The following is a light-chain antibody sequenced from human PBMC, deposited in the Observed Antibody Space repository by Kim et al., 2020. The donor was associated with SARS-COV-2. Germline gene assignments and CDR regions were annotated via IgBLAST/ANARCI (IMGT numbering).Light chain of an antibody. J-gene: IGKJ2*01. Sequence: VSPGKRATLSGRARQSISSNLAWYQQKPGQAPRLLIYGASTRATGIPARFSGSGSGTEFTLTISSLQSEDFAVYHCQQYNNWPPYTFGQGTKLEI. CDR3: QQYNNWPPYT. CDR1: QSISSN. V-gene: IGKV3-15*01. CDR2: GAS.